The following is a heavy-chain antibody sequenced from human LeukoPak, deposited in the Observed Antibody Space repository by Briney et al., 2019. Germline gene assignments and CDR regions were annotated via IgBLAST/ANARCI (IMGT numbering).Heavy chain of an antibody. Sequence: PGGSLRLSCAASGFTFSRYWMHWVRQAPGEGLVWVSRIKTDGTYTSNADSVKGRFTISRDNAKNSLYLQMNSLRAEDTALYYCANSRYGSGSYFFDYWGQGTLVTVSS. V-gene: IGHV3-74*01. CDR2: IKTDGTYT. D-gene: IGHD3-10*01. CDR1: GFTFSRYW. CDR3: ANSRYGSGSYFFDY. J-gene: IGHJ4*02.